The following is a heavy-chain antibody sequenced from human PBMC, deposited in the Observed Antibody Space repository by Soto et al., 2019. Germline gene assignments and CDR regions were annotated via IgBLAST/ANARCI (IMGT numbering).Heavy chain of an antibody. CDR1: GTSISSTNYY. V-gene: IGHV4-39*01. Sequence: SETLSLTCTVSGTSISSTNYYWGWIRQPPGKGLEWITSIYYTGMTYYNPSLKSRVTISVDTSKNQFSLKLSSVTAADTAVYYCARSLDCSSTGCFREYNWFDPWGQGTLVTVSS. D-gene: IGHD2-2*01. CDR2: IYYTGMT. CDR3: ARSLDCSSTGCFREYNWFDP. J-gene: IGHJ5*02.